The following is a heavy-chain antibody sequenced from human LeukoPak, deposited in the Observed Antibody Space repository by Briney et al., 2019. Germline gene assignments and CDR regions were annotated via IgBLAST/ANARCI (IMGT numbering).Heavy chain of an antibody. CDR1: GFTFSSCA. CDR3: AARYCSGGSCRDPFDY. D-gene: IGHD2-15*01. V-gene: IGHV3-23*01. Sequence: GGSLRLSCAASGFTFSSCAMTWVRQAPGKGLEWVSSISGSGGSTYYADSVKGRFTISRENSKNTLYLQMNSLRAEDTAVYYCAARYCSGGSCRDPFDYWGQGTLVTVSS. J-gene: IGHJ4*02. CDR2: ISGSGGST.